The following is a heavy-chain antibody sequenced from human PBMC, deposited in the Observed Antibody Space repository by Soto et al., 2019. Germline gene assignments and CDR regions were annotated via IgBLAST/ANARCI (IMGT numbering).Heavy chain of an antibody. CDR2: INHSGST. D-gene: IGHD3-10*01. CDR1: GGSFSGYY. V-gene: IGHV4-34*01. CDR3: ARGRYYYGSGSYPLDY. J-gene: IGHJ4*02. Sequence: SETLSLTCAVYGGSFSGYYWSWIRQPPGKGLEWIGEINHSGSTNYNPSLKSRVTISVDTSKNQFSLKLSSVTAADTAVYYCARGRYYYGSGSYPLDYWGQGTLVTVS.